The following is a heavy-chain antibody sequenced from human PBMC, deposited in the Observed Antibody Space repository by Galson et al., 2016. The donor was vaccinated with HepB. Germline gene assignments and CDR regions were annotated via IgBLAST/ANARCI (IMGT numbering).Heavy chain of an antibody. J-gene: IGHJ4*02. Sequence: SLRLSCAATGFPFSNYGMHWGRQAPGKGLEWAAVISYVGTKKYYADSVKGRFTISRDNSKNTLYLQMNSLRVEDTAVYYCAWGMVFARHWGQGTLVTVSS. V-gene: IGHV3-30*03. CDR2: ISYVGTKK. CDR3: AWGMVFARH. CDR1: GFPFSNYG. D-gene: IGHD2-8*01.